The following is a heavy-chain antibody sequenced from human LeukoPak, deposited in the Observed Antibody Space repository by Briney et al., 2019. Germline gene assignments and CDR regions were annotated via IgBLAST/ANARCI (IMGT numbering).Heavy chain of an antibody. CDR2: IKQDGSEK. CDR1: GFTFSSYI. CDR3: ARARGGYDFDY. Sequence: GGSLRLSCAASGFTFSSYIMNWVRQAPGKGLEWVANIKQDGSEKYYVDSVKGRFTISRDNAKNSLYLQLNSLRAEDRAVYYCARARGGYDFDYWGQGTLVTVSS. V-gene: IGHV3-7*03. D-gene: IGHD5-12*01. J-gene: IGHJ4*02.